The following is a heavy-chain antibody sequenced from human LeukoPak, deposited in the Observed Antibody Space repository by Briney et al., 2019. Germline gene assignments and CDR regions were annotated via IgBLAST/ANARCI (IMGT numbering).Heavy chain of an antibody. V-gene: IGHV3-9*01. D-gene: IGHD6-13*01. J-gene: IGHJ6*01. Sequence: GGSLRLSCAASGFTFDDYAMHWVRQAPGKGLEWVSGISWNSGSIGYADSVKGRFTISRDNAKNSLYLQMTSLRAEDPSMSYCAKDGCAAAGYYNSYGMYVWKQGTTVTVSS. CDR3: AKDGCAAAGYYNSYGMYV. CDR2: ISWNSGSI. CDR1: GFTFDDYA.